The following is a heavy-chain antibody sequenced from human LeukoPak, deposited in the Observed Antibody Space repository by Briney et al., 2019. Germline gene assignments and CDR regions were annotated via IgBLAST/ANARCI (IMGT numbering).Heavy chain of an antibody. CDR1: GYSISSGYY. J-gene: IGHJ3*02. CDR2: IYHSGST. Sequence: SETLSLTCTVSGYSISSGYYWGWIRQPPGKGLEWIGYIYHSGSTNYNPSLESRVTISVDKSKNQFSLKLSSVTAADTAMYYCAIDTGAFNIWGQGTMVTVSS. CDR3: AIDTGAFNI. V-gene: IGHV4-38-2*02.